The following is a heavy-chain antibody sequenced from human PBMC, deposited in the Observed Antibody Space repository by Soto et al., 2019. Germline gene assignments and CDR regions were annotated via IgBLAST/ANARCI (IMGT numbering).Heavy chain of an antibody. CDR2: IYYSGST. J-gene: IGHJ6*02. CDR1: GGSISSGGYY. Sequence: PSETLSLTCTVSGGSISSGGYYWSWIRQHPGKGLEWIGYIYYSGSTYYNPSLKSRVTISVDTSKNQFSLKLSSVTAADTAVYYCARGMVRGVSIRDPYGMDVWXQGTTVTVSS. D-gene: IGHD3-10*01. V-gene: IGHV4-31*03. CDR3: ARGMVRGVSIRDPYGMDV.